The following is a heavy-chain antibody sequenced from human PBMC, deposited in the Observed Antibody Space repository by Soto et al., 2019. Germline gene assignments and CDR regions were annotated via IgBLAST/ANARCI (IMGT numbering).Heavy chain of an antibody. V-gene: IGHV3-74*01. CDR3: ARHPYSGSSSHFDY. J-gene: IGHJ4*02. Sequence: EVQLVGSGGGLVQPGGSLRLSCAASGFTFSSYWTHWVRQAPGKGLVWVSRINSDGSSTSYADSVKGRFTISRDNAKNTLYLQKNSLRAEDTAVYYCARHPYSGSSSHFDYWGRGTLVTVSS. CDR2: INSDGSST. D-gene: IGHD1-26*01. CDR1: GFTFSSYW.